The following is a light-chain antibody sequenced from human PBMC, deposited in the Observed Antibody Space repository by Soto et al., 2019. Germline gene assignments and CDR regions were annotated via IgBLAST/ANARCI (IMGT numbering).Light chain of an antibody. CDR2: VVS. CDR3: NSYTSGSTYV. Sequence: QSVLTQPASVSGSPGQSITISCTGTSSDVGGYDYVSWYQQHPGKAPKLMIYVVSKRPSGVSNRFSGSKSGNTASLTISGLQAEDEADYYCNSYTSGSTYVFGTGTKLTVL. J-gene: IGLJ1*01. V-gene: IGLV2-14*01. CDR1: SSDVGGYDY.